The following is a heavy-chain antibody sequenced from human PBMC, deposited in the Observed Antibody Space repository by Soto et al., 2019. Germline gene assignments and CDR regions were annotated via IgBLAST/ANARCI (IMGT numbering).Heavy chain of an antibody. V-gene: IGHV1-8*01. Sequence: QVQLVQSGAEVKKPGASVKVSCKASGYTFTSYDINWVRQATGQGLEWMGWVNPNSGNTGYAQKFQGRVTMTRYNSISTPYMELSSLGFEDAAVYYCASEVGARRLDYWGQGTLVTVSS. CDR2: VNPNSGNT. CDR3: ASEVGARRLDY. J-gene: IGHJ4*02. D-gene: IGHD1-26*01. CDR1: GYTFTSYD.